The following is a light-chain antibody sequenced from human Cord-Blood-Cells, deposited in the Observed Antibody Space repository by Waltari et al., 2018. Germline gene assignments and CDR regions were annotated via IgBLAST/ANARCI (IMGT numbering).Light chain of an antibody. V-gene: IGKV1-39*01. CDR1: QSISSY. Sequence: DIQMTQSPSSLSASVGDRVTITCRASQSISSYLNWYQQKPGKVPKLLIYAASSLQSGVPSRFSGSGSGTDFTPTISSLQPEDFATYYCQQSYSTPGTFGQGTKVEIK. J-gene: IGKJ1*01. CDR2: AAS. CDR3: QQSYSTPGT.